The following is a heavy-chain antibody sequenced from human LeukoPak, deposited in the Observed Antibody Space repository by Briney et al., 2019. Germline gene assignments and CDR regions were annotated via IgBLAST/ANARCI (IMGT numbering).Heavy chain of an antibody. CDR3: ARLTFGGVIGFDY. V-gene: IGHV3-21*01. D-gene: IGHD3-16*02. CDR2: ISSSGSHM. J-gene: IGHJ4*02. Sequence: PGRSLRLSCAASGFTFSSYSMNWVRQAPGKGLEWVSSISSSGSHMYYADSVKGRFTISRDNAKNSLYLQMNSLRAEDTAVYYCARLTFGGVIGFDYWGQGTLVTVSS. CDR1: GFTFSSYS.